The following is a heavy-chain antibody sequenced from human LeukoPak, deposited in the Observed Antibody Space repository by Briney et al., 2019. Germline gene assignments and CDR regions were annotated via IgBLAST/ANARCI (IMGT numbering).Heavy chain of an antibody. CDR1: GFSLSSSGVG. J-gene: IGHJ3*01. CDR2: IYWDDDK. Sequence: SGPTLVNPTQTLTLTCTFSGFSLSSSGVGVGWIRQPPGKALEWLALIYWDDDKRYSPSLKSRLTITKDTSKNQVVLTLTNMDPADTGTYYCAHSGTVTSPHDAFDVWGQGTMVTVSS. V-gene: IGHV2-5*02. CDR3: AHSGTVTSPHDAFDV. D-gene: IGHD4-17*01.